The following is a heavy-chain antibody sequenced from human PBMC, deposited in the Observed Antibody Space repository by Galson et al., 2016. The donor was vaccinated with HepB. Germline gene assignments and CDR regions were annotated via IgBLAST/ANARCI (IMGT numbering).Heavy chain of an antibody. CDR3: ARSYTSGWDYYSDY. J-gene: IGHJ4*02. Sequence: SLRLSCAASGFPLSSYTMNWVRQAPGKGLEWVSSINYIYYADSVTGRFTISRDNAKNSLYLQMNSLRAEDTAVYYCARSYTSGWDYYSDYWGQGTLVTVSS. CDR1: GFPLSSYT. CDR2: INYI. V-gene: IGHV3-21*01. D-gene: IGHD6-19*01.